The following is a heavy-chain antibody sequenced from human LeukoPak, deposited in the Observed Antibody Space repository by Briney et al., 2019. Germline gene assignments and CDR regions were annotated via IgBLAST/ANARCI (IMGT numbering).Heavy chain of an antibody. J-gene: IGHJ4*02. CDR2: IHYSGST. V-gene: IGHV4-30-4*01. CDR3: ARDADTATDY. Sequence: SQTLSLTCTVSGGSISSGDYYWSWIRQPPGKGLEWIGYIHYSGSTYYNPFLKSRVTISVDTSKNQFSLKLSSVTAADTAVYYCARDADTATDYWGQGTLVTVSS. D-gene: IGHD5-18*01. CDR1: GGSISSGDYY.